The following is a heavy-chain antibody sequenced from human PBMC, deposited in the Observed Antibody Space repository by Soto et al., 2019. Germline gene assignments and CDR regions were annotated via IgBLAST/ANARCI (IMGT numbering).Heavy chain of an antibody. CDR1: GGTFSSYA. V-gene: IGHV1-69*13. Sequence: SVKVSCKASGGTFSSYAISWVRQAPGQGLEWMGGIIPIFGTANYAQKFQGRVTITADESTSTAYMELSSLRSEDTAVYYCSREERYFDWLKKDYYYYYGMDVWGQGTTVTVSS. D-gene: IGHD3-9*01. J-gene: IGHJ6*02. CDR2: IIPIFGTA. CDR3: SREERYFDWLKKDYYYYYGMDV.